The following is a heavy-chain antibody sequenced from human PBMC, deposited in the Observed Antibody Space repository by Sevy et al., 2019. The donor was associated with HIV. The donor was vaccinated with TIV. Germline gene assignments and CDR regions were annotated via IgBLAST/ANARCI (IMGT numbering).Heavy chain of an antibody. J-gene: IGHJ4*02. CDR1: GFTLSNYW. Sequence: GGSLRLSCAASGFTLSNYWMSWVRQAPGKGLEWVDKIFQDGSDKYYVDSVKGRFNISRDNAKNSLYLQMNSLRVEDTAVYYCARDLFSGSYYENYWGQGTLVTVSS. CDR3: ARDLFSGSYYENY. V-gene: IGHV3-7*01. CDR2: IFQDGSDK. D-gene: IGHD1-26*01.